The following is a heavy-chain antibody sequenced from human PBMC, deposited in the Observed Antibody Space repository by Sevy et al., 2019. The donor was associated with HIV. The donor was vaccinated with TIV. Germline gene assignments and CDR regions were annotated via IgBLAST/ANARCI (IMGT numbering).Heavy chain of an antibody. D-gene: IGHD5-12*01. V-gene: IGHV3-53*01. Sequence: GGSLRLSCAASGFSVSNNYLSWVRQAPGKGLEWVSAIYSGGNTCYADSVKGRFTISRDNSKNTVYLQMNGLRAEDTAVYYCARETVSGYNLWGQGTLVTVSS. J-gene: IGHJ4*02. CDR3: ARETVSGYNL. CDR1: GFSVSNNY. CDR2: IYSGGNT.